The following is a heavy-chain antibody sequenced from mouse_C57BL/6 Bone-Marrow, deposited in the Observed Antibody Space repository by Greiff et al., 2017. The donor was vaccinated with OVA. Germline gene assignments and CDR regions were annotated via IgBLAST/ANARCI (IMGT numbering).Heavy chain of an antibody. CDR2: IDPENGDT. J-gene: IGHJ3*01. V-gene: IGHV14-4*01. CDR1: GFNIKDDY. CDR3: TTIYYDYDVGAWFAY. D-gene: IGHD2-4*01. Sequence: EVQLVESGAELVRPGASVKLSCTASGFNIKDDYMHWVKQRPEQGLEWIGWIDPENGDTEYASKFQGKATITADTSSNTAYLQLSSLTSEDTAVYYCTTIYYDYDVGAWFAYWGQGTLVTVSA.